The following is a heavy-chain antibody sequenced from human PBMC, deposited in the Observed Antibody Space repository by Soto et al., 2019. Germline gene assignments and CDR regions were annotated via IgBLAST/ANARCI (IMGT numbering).Heavy chain of an antibody. CDR2: VHISGHS. CDR3: ARVRQGCSANNCYFDP. CDR1: GGSVRAPDW. D-gene: IGHD1-1*01. J-gene: IGHJ5*01. V-gene: IGHV4-4*02. Sequence: SETLSLTCTLSGGSVRAPDWWNWVRQSPDKGLEWIAEVHISGHSNYNPSLRSRVSVSIDSSKNQFYLNLNSVTAADTAIYYCARVRQGCSANNCYFDPRGQGTQVTVSS.